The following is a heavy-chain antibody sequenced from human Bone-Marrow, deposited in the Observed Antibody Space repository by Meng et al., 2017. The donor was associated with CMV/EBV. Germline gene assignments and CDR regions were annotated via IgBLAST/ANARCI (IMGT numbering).Heavy chain of an antibody. CDR3: ARDNPGYSSSWYVPYYYGMDV. D-gene: IGHD6-13*01. CDR2: IYSGGST. V-gene: IGHV3-66*02. Sequence: LSLTCAASGFTVSSNYMSWVRQAPGKGLEWVSVIYSGGSTYYADSVKGRFTISRDNSKNTLYLQMNSLRAEDTAVYYCARDNPGYSSSWYVPYYYGMDVWGQGTTVTASS. J-gene: IGHJ6*02. CDR1: GFTVSSNY.